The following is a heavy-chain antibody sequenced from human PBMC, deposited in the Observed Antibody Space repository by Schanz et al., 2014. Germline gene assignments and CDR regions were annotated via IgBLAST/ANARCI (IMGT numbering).Heavy chain of an antibody. J-gene: IGHJ6*02. D-gene: IGHD3-10*01. CDR1: GFTFSDYY. Sequence: QVHLVESGGDLVKPGGSLRLSCAASGFTFSDYYMAWIRQAPGKRLEWVSHISGSSIHKNYADSVKGRFSSSRDNDETSVYLQINSLRVEDTAVYYCTRSVARYQYYGVDVWGQGTTVIVSS. CDR2: ISGSSIHK. V-gene: IGHV3-11*05. CDR3: TRSVARYQYYGVDV.